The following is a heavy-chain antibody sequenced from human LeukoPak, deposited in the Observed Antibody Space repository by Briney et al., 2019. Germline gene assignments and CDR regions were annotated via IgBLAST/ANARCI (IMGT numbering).Heavy chain of an antibody. V-gene: IGHV3-48*01. Sequence: PGGSLRLSCAASGFTFSSYSMNWVRQAPGKGLEWVSYISSSSSTIYYADSVKGRFTISRDNAKNSLYLQMNSLRAEDTAVYYCAKNRRGRITIFGVVHWYFDLWAVAPWSLSPQ. D-gene: IGHD3-3*01. CDR2: ISSSSSTI. CDR1: GFTFSSYS. J-gene: IGHJ2*01. CDR3: AKNRRGRITIFGVVHWYFDL.